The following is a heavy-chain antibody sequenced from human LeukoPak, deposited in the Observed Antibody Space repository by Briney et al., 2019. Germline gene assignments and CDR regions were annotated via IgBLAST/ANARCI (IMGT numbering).Heavy chain of an antibody. CDR1: GGSISSYY. V-gene: IGHV4-59*01. D-gene: IGHD4-23*01. J-gene: IGHJ5*02. CDR3: ARDLGVYGGPRGWFDP. CDR2: IYYSGST. Sequence: SETLSLTCTVSGGSISSYYWSWIRQPPGKGLEWIGYIYYSGSTNYNPSLKSRVTISVDTSKNQFSLKLSSVTAADTAVYYCARDLGVYGGPRGWFDPWGQGTLVTVSS.